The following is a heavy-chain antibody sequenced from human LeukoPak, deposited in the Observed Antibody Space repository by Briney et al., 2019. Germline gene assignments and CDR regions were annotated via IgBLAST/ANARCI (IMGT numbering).Heavy chain of an antibody. V-gene: IGHV1-18*01. CDR1: GYTFTTFG. J-gene: IGHJ4*02. CDR3: ARVGSDCGGGNCY. Sequence: GASMKVSCKASGYTFTTFGITWVRQAPGHGVEWMGRISTYNGNTNYAQNLQGRVTMTTDTSTYTVYMELRSLTSDDTAVYYCARVGSDCGGGNCYWGQGTLVTVSS. D-gene: IGHD2-15*01. CDR2: ISTYNGNT.